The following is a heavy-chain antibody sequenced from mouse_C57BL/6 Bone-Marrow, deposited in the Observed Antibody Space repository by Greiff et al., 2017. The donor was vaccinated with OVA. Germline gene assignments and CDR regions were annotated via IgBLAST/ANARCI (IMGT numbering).Heavy chain of an antibody. CDR1: GYTFTSYW. CDR3: ARRRGPGGWYFDV. J-gene: IGHJ1*03. CDR2: IYPGSGST. V-gene: IGHV1-55*01. D-gene: IGHD3-3*01. Sequence: LQQSGAELVKPGASVKMSCKASGYTFTSYWITWVKQRPGQGLEWIGDIYPGSGSTNYNEKFKSKATLTVDTSSSTAYMQLSSLTSEDSAVYYCARRRGPGGWYFDVWGTGTTVTVSS.